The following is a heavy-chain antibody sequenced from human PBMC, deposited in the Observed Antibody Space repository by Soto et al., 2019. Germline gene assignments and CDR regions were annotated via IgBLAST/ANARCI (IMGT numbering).Heavy chain of an antibody. D-gene: IGHD3-10*01. J-gene: IGHJ6*03. V-gene: IGHV1-3*01. CDR2: INAGNGNT. CDR1: GYTFTSYA. Sequence: ASVKVSCKASGYTFTSYAMHWVRQAPGQRLEWMGWINAGNGNTKYSRKFQGRVTITRDTSASTAYMELSSLRSEDTAVYYCARCRGPYGSGTGYYMDVWGKGTTVNV. CDR3: ARCRGPYGSGTGYYMDV.